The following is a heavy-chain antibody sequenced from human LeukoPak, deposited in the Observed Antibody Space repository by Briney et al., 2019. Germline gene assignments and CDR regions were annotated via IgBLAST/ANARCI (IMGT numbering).Heavy chain of an antibody. CDR1: GGSISTSNYY. CDR2: IFYSGST. V-gene: IGHV4-39*07. CDR3: ARSRRVRGVIITEPDY. D-gene: IGHD3-10*01. Sequence: SETLSLTCTVSGGSISTSNYYWGWIRQPPGKGLEWIGNIFYSGSTYYSPTLKSRVTISLDTAKNQFSLKLSSVTAADTAVYYCARSRRVRGVIITEPDYWGQGTLVTVSS. J-gene: IGHJ4*02.